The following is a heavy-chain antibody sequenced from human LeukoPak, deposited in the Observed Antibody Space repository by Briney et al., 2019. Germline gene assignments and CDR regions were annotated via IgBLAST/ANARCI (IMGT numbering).Heavy chain of an antibody. CDR1: GFTFSSYW. D-gene: IGHD3-3*01. V-gene: IGHV3-7*01. CDR2: IKQDGSEK. J-gene: IGHJ3*02. CDR3: ARSSGGVVISPHAFDI. Sequence: GGSLRLSCAASGFTFSSYWMSWVRQAPGKGLEWVANIKQDGSEKYYVDSVKGRFTISRDNAKNSLYLQMNSLRAEDTAVYYCARSSGGVVISPHAFDIWGQGTMVTVSS.